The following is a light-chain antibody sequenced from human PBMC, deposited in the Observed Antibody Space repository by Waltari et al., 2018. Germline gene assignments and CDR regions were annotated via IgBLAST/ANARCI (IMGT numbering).Light chain of an antibody. CDR2: EVS. CDR3: SSYTSSSVV. V-gene: IGLV2-14*01. Sequence: QSALTQPASVSGSPGQSITISCTGTSSDVGGYNYVSWYQQHPGKAPKLMIYEVSNRPSGVSNRFSGSKSCNTASLTISGPQAEDEADYYCSSYTSSSVVFGGVTKLTVL. CDR1: SSDVGGYNY. J-gene: IGLJ2*01.